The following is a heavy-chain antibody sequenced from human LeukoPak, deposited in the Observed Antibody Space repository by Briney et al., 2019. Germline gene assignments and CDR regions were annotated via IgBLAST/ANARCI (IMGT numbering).Heavy chain of an antibody. CDR1: GFSFNSDW. Sequence: GGSLRLSCAASGFSFNSDWMDWVRQAPGKGLEWVANIKHDESEKNYLDSVKGRFTISRDSAQNSLYLQMNGLRVEDTAVYYCTRRLDDWGQGTLVTVSS. CDR2: IKHDESEK. CDR3: TRRLDD. V-gene: IGHV3-7*01. D-gene: IGHD3-16*01. J-gene: IGHJ4*02.